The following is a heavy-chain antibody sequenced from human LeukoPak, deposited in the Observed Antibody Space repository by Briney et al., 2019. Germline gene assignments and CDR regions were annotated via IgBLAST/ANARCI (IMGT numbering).Heavy chain of an antibody. CDR1: GFSFNSDW. Sequence: GGSLRLSCAASGFSFNSDWMDWVRQAPGKGLEWVANIKHDESEKNYLDSVKGRFTISRDSAQNSLYLQMNGLRVEDTAVYYCTRRLDDWGQGTLVTVSS. CDR2: IKHDESEK. CDR3: TRRLDD. V-gene: IGHV3-7*01. D-gene: IGHD3-16*01. J-gene: IGHJ4*02.